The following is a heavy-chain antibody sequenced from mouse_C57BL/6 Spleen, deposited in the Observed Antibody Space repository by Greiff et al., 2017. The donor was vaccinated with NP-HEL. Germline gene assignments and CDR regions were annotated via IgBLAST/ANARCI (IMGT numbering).Heavy chain of an antibody. V-gene: IGHV7-3*01. CDR2: IRNKANGYTT. J-gene: IGHJ1*03. CDR3: ARYYGSSYWYFDV. D-gene: IGHD1-1*01. Sequence: LEKALEWLGFIRNKANGYTTEYSASVKGRFTISRDNSQSILYLQMNALRAEDSATYYCARYYGSSYWYFDVWGTGTTVTVSS.